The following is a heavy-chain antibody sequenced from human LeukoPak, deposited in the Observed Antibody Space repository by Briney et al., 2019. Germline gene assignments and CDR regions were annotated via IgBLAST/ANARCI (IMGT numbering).Heavy chain of an antibody. D-gene: IGHD3-16*02. J-gene: IGHJ4*02. CDR2: IRQDGGEK. Sequence: QTGGSLRLSCEVSGFILSNYWMSWVRQAPGKGLEWVGNIRQDGGEKSHGDSLRGRFTISRDNAKNTLYLQMDGLRAEDTAIYYCARITGNFGTYRYDYWGQGSLVTVSS. V-gene: IGHV3-7*01. CDR1: GFILSNYW. CDR3: ARITGNFGTYRYDY.